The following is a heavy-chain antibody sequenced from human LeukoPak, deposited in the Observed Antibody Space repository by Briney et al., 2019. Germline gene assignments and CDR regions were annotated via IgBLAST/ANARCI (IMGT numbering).Heavy chain of an antibody. CDR1: GFTFSSYS. J-gene: IGHJ4*02. D-gene: IGHD5-18*01. CDR2: ISSSSSYM. CDR3: ARELQGYSYGSDY. Sequence: GGSLRLSCAASGFTFSSYSLNWVRQAPGKGLEWVSSISSSSSYMYYADSVKGRFTISRDNAKSSLYLQMNSLRAEDTAVYYCARELQGYSYGSDYWGQGTLVTVSS. V-gene: IGHV3-21*01.